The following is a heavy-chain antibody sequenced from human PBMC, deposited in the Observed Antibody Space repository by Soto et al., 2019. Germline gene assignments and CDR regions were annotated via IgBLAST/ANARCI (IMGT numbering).Heavy chain of an antibody. Sequence: QVPLVQSGAEVKKPGSSVKVSCKASGGTFSSYAISWVRQAPGQGLECMGGIIPVFGTANYAQTFQGRVTINADESTSTVYRALSSRRSEDTAVYYGARVWNDVPHWGQGTLVTVSS. J-gene: IGHJ4*02. CDR3: ARVWNDVPH. CDR2: IIPVFGTA. D-gene: IGHD1-1*01. V-gene: IGHV1-69*01. CDR1: GGTFSSYA.